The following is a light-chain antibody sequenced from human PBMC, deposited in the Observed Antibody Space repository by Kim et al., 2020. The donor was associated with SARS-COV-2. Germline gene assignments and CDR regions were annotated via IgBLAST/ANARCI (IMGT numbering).Light chain of an antibody. J-gene: IGLJ2*01. V-gene: IGLV2-14*04. CDR3: SSYTSSSTVV. CDR2: DVT. Sequence: QSITISGTGTSSDVGSYNYVSWYQQHPGKAPKLMIYDVTKRPSGVSNRFSGSKSGNTASLTISGLQAEDEADYYCSSYTSSSTVVFGGGTQLTVL. CDR1: SSDVGSYNY.